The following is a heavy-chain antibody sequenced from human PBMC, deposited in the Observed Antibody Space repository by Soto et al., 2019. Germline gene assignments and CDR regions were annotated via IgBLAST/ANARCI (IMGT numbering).Heavy chain of an antibody. CDR1: GGTFISYA. Sequence: GASVKVSCKASGGTFISYAISWLLQSPGQGLEWMGGIIPIFGTANYAQKFQGRVTITADESTSTAYMELSSLRSEDTAVYYCARSGLNYYYGMDVWGQGTTVTVSS. V-gene: IGHV1-69*13. J-gene: IGHJ6*02. CDR3: ARSGLNYYYGMDV. CDR2: IIPIFGTA. D-gene: IGHD3-3*01.